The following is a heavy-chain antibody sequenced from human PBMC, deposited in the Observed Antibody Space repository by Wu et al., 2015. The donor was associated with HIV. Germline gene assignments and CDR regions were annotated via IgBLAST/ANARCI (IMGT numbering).Heavy chain of an antibody. CDR2: TNPSGGNT. CDR3: ARGLPGDRFDY. V-gene: IGHV1-46*03. J-gene: IGHJ4*02. CDR1: GYTFTSYY. Sequence: QVQLLQSGAEVKEPGTSVTLSCKTSGYTFTSYYIHWVRQAPGQGLEWVGMTNPSGGNTRFAQRLWGRPTMTRDTSTSTVYMELSSLRSEDTAVYYCARGLPGDRFDYWGQGTLVTVSS. D-gene: IGHD2-2*01.